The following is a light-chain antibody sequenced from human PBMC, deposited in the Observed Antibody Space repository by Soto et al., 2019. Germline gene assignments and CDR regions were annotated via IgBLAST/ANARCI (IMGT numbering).Light chain of an antibody. J-gene: IGKJ4*01. CDR2: KAS. CDR1: QSISSW. CDR3: PQYKSYSLT. V-gene: IGKV1-5*03. Sequence: DIQMTQSPSTLSASVGDRVTITCRASQSISSWLAAYPHKPGKAPKLLIYKASSLESGVPSRFSGSGSGTEFTLAISSLQADDFATYYCPQYKSYSLTFGGGTKVEIK.